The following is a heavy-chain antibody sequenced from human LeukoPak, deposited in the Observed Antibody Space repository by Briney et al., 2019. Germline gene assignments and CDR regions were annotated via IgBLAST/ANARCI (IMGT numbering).Heavy chain of an antibody. J-gene: IGHJ5*01. D-gene: IGHD3/OR15-3a*01. Sequence: VASVKVSCKASGYTFLSYGLSWVRQAPGQGLEWMGRVIPTLGIALYAQRFKGRVTITADKSTSTAYMELSSLTFEDTAVYFCARDLVCTVNCKDSWGQGTLVTVSS. CDR3: ARDLVCTVNCKDS. CDR2: VIPTLGIA. CDR1: GYTFLSYG. V-gene: IGHV1-69*04.